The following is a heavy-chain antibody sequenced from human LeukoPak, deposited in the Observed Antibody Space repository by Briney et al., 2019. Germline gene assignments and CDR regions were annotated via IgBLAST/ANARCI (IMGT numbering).Heavy chain of an antibody. J-gene: IGHJ6*03. V-gene: IGHV3-48*01. D-gene: IGHD3-22*01. Sequence: GGSLRLSCAASGLTFSSYSMNWVRQAPGKGLEWVSYISSSSSTIYYADSVKGRFTISRDNAKNSLYLQMNSLRAEDTAVYYCARDYYDSSGYYYLFYYYYYMDVWGKGTTVTVSS. CDR1: GLTFSSYS. CDR3: ARDYYDSSGYYYLFYYYYYMDV. CDR2: ISSSSSTI.